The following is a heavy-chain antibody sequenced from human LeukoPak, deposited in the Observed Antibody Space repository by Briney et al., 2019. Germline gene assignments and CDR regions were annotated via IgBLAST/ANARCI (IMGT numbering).Heavy chain of an antibody. CDR2: INAGNGNT. CDR3: AREDRWFDP. CDR1: GYTFTSYT. D-gene: IGHD3-22*01. V-gene: IGHV1-3*01. J-gene: IGHJ5*02. Sequence: ASVMVSCKASGYTFTSYTMHWVRQAPGQRLEWMGWINAGNGNTKYSQKFQGRVTITRDTSASTAYIELSSLRSEDTSVYYCAREDRWFDPWGQGTLVTVSS.